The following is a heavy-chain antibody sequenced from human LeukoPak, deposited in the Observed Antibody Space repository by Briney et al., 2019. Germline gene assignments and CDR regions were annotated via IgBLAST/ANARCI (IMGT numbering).Heavy chain of an antibody. J-gene: IGHJ4*02. V-gene: IGHV3-30-3*01. Sequence: GRSLRLSCAASGFTFSSYAMHWVRQAPGKGLEWVAVVSYDGSRKYYADSVKGRFTISRDNSKNTLYLQMNSLRAEDTAVYYCARDIVAAASYWGQGTLVTVSS. CDR3: ARDIVAAASY. CDR1: GFTFSSYA. CDR2: VSYDGSRK. D-gene: IGHD6-13*01.